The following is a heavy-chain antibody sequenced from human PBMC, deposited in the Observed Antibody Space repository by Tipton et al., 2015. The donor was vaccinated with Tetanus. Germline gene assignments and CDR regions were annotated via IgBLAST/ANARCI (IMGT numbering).Heavy chain of an antibody. V-gene: IGHV4-39*01. J-gene: IGHJ5*02. CDR2: IYFEGST. CDR1: GGSISDKKYY. CDR3: ARHLYGYWFDP. D-gene: IGHD3-10*01. Sequence: TLSLTCTVSGGSISDKKYYWGWIRQPPGRGLEWIASIYFEGSTYYSPSLKSRVTIAVDRSQNFFSLNLTSVTAADTAVYYCARHLYGYWFDPWGQGALVTVSS.